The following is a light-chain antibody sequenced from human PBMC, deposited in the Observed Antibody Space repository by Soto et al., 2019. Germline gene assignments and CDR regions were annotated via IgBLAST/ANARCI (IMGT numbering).Light chain of an antibody. Sequence: EIVLTQSPGTLSLSPGQRATLSCRASESISRDYLAWYQQRLGQAPRLLIYGASSGATGIPDRFSGSGSGTDFTLTISRLEPEDFAVYYCQQRSSWPPMYTFGQGTRLDIK. CDR3: QQRSSWPPMYT. CDR2: GAS. J-gene: IGKJ2*01. V-gene: IGKV3D-20*02. CDR1: ESISRDY.